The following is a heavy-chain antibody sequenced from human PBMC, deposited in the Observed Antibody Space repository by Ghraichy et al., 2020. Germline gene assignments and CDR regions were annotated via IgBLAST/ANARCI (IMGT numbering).Heavy chain of an antibody. D-gene: IGHD2-15*01. CDR2: IRYDGSNK. V-gene: IGHV3-30*02. CDR3: AKALAHDIVVVVAATPGGYGMDV. J-gene: IGHJ6*02. Sequence: GGSLRLSCAASGFTFSSYGMHWVRQAPGKGLEWVAFIRYDGSNKYYADSVKGRFTISRDNSKNTLYLQMNSLRAEDTAVYYCAKALAHDIVVVVAATPGGYGMDVWGQGTTVTVSS. CDR1: GFTFSSYG.